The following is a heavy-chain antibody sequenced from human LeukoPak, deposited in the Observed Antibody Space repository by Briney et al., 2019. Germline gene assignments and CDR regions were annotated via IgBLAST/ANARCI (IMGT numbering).Heavy chain of an antibody. CDR3: ARESHYYDSSGYSVMDAFDI. V-gene: IGHV1-18*01. D-gene: IGHD3-22*01. CDR1: GYTFTSYG. J-gene: IGHJ3*02. CDR2: ISAYNGNT. Sequence: ASVKVSCKASGYTFTSYGISWVRQAPGQGLEWMGWISAYNGNTNYAQKLQGRVTMTTDTSTSTAYMELRSLRSDDTAVYYCARESHYYDSSGYSVMDAFDIWGQGTMVTVSS.